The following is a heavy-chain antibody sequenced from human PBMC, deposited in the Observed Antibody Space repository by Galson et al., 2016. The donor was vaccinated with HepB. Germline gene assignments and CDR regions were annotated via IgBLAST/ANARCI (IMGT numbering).Heavy chain of an antibody. CDR3: ARLSQFPGEWYFDL. CDR2: IYHSGGT. CDR1: GGSITSTNW. Sequence: SETLSLTCAVSGGSITSTNWWTWVRQPPGKGLEWIGEIYHSGGTNYDPSLKSRVTISVDNSRNQFSLKLNSVTAADTAMYYCARLSQFPGEWYFDLWGRGTLVTVSS. J-gene: IGHJ2*01. V-gene: IGHV4-4*02. D-gene: IGHD7-27*01.